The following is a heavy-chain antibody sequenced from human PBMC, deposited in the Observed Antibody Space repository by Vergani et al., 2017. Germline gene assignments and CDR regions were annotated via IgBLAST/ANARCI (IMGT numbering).Heavy chain of an antibody. CDR1: GFTFSSYS. D-gene: IGHD1-26*01. V-gene: IGHV3-48*04. CDR2: ISRSSSTI. CDR3: ARDIGSTAYYYYYMDV. Sequence: EVQLVESGGGLVQPGGSLRLSCAASGFTFSSYSMNWVRQAPGKGLEWVSYISRSSSTIYYADAVKGRVTIARDNAKNSLYLQINSLRAEDTAVYYCARDIGSTAYYYYYMDVWGKGTTVSVSS. J-gene: IGHJ6*03.